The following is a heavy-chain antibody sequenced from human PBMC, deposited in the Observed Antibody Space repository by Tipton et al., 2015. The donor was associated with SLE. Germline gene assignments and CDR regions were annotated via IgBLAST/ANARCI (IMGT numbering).Heavy chain of an antibody. CDR2: VYTGDSDT. CDR1: GFTVSSNY. V-gene: IGHV5-51*01. D-gene: IGHD3-16*01. J-gene: IGHJ4*02. Sequence: SLRLSCAASGFTVSSNYMSWVRQAPGKGLEWMGVVYTGDSDTRYSPSFEGQVTISADKSTNTAYLQWSSLKASDTAMYYCARHRQGDFDYWGQGTLVTVSS. CDR3: ARHRQGDFDY.